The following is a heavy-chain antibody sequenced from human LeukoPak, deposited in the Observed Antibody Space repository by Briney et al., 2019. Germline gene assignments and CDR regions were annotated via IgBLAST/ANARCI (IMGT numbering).Heavy chain of an antibody. CDR1: GFTFSDYY. CDR3: ARDFGYSGYDWGGFDY. V-gene: IGHV3-11*04. CDR2: ISSSGSTI. J-gene: IGHJ4*02. Sequence: GGSLRLSCAASGFTFSDYYMSWIRQAPGKGLEWVSYISSSGSTIYYADSVKGRFTISRDNSKNTLYLQMNSLRAEDTAVYYCARDFGYSGYDWGGFDYWGQGTLVTVSS. D-gene: IGHD5-12*01.